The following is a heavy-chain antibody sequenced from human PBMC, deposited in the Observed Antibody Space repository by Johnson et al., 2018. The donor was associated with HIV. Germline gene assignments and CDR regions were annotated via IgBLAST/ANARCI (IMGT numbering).Heavy chain of an antibody. CDR2: ISYDGNNK. J-gene: IGHJ3*02. V-gene: IGHV3-30*14. CDR1: GFTFSSYA. CDR3: AREVSYYYDSSTYPGDAFDI. D-gene: IGHD3-22*01. Sequence: QVQLVESGGGVVQPGRSLRLSCAASGFTFSSYAMHWVRQAPGKGLEWVAVISYDGNNKYYADSVKGRFTISRDNSKNTLYLQMNSLSAGDTAVYYCAREVSYYYDSSTYPGDAFDIWGQGTMVTVSS.